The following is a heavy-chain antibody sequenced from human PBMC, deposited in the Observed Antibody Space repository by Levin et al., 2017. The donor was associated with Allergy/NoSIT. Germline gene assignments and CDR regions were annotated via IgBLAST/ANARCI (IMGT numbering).Heavy chain of an antibody. CDR1: GGSISSSSFY. J-gene: IGHJ4*02. CDR2: IYYSGST. D-gene: IGHD3-10*02. Sequence: SQTLSLPCTVSGGSISSSSFYWGWIRQPPGKGLEWIGSIYYSGSTYYNPSLKSRVTISVDTSKNQFSLKLSSVTAADTAVYYCARGSVREMPDYWGQGTLVTVSS. CDR3: ARGSVREMPDY. V-gene: IGHV4-39*07.